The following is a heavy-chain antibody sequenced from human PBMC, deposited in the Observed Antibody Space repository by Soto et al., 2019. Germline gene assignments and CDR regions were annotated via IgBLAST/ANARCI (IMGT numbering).Heavy chain of an antibody. J-gene: IGHJ3*02. V-gene: IGHV4-39*01. CDR3: ARLGYYYDSSVTFDI. CDR2: IYYSGST. Sequence: LSLTCTVSGGSISSSSYYWGWIRQPPGKGLEWIGSIYYSGSTYYNPSLKSRVTISVDTSKNQFSLKLSSVTAADTAVYYCARLGYYYDSSVTFDIWGQGTMVT. CDR1: GGSISSSSYY. D-gene: IGHD3-22*01.